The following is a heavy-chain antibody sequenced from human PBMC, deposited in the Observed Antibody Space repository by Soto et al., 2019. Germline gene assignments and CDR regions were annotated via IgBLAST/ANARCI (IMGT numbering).Heavy chain of an antibody. V-gene: IGHV6-1*01. Sequence: PSQTLSLTCAISGDSVSSNSAALNWIRQSPSRGLEWLGRTYYRSKWYNDYPISVKGRITINPDTSKNRFSLQLNSVTPEDTALNYCAREPGGEHTYGSSYYFFHGMDVWRQGTTVTLSS. CDR3: AREPGGEHTYGSSYYFFHGMDV. D-gene: IGHD5-18*01. J-gene: IGHJ6*02. CDR2: TYYRSKWYN. CDR1: GDSVSSNSAA.